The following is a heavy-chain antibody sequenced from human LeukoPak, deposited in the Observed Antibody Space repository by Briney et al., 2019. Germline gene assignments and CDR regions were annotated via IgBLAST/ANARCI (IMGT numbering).Heavy chain of an antibody. CDR3: AKHVSGSLFYFDY. J-gene: IGHJ4*02. Sequence: PGGSLRLSCAASGFTFSNFWMTWVRQAPGKGLEWVSGISGTGYNTYYADSVKGRFTISRDNSKNTLYLQMNSLGAGDTAVYYCAKHVSGSLFYFDYWGRRTLVTVSS. CDR1: GFTFSNFW. V-gene: IGHV3-23*01. D-gene: IGHD3-10*01. CDR2: ISGTGYNT.